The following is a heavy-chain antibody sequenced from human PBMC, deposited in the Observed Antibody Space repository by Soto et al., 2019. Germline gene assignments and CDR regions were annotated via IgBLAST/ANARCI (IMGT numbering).Heavy chain of an antibody. V-gene: IGHV1-69*12. CDR2: IIPIFGTA. CDR3: SRGGSGSYSYGMDV. J-gene: IGHJ6*02. CDR1: GGTFSSYA. Sequence: QVQLVQSGAEVKKPGSSVKVSCKASGGTFSSYAISWVRQAPGQGLEWMGGIIPIFGTANYAQKFQGRVTITADESTSTAYMELSSLRSEDTAVYYCSRGGSGSYSYGMDVWGQGTTVTVSS. D-gene: IGHD1-26*01.